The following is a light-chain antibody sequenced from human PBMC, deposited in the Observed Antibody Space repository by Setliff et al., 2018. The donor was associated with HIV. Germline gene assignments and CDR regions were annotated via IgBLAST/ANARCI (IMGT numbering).Light chain of an antibody. Sequence: DIQMTQSPSTLSASVGDRVTITCRASQSISSWLAWYQQKPGKDPKLLINKASSLESGVPSRFSVSGSGTEFTLTISSLQPDDFATYYCQQYNSYSQTFGQGTKV. CDR1: QSISSW. CDR3: QQYNSYSQT. V-gene: IGKV1-5*03. CDR2: KAS. J-gene: IGKJ1*01.